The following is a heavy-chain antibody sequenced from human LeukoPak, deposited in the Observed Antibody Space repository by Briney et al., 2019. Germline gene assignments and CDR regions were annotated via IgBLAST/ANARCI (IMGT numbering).Heavy chain of an antibody. D-gene: IGHD3-16*02. CDR1: GFTFNSHA. V-gene: IGHV3-23*01. J-gene: IGHJ4*02. Sequence: GGSLRLSCAASGFTFNSHAMSWVRQAPGKGLEWVSAISGGGGSTYHADFVKGRFTISRDNSKNTLSLQMNSLRVEDTAVYYCARDQAYDYVWGSNRYAYWGQGTLVTVSS. CDR2: ISGGGGST. CDR3: ARDQAYDYVWGSNRYAY.